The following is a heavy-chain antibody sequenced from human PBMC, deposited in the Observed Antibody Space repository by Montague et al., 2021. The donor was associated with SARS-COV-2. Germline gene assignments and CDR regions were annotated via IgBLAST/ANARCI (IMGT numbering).Heavy chain of an antibody. V-gene: IGHV4-59*01. Sequence: SETLSLTCTVSGGSINSNYWSWIRQPPGKGLEWIGNVSYSGSTNYNPSLKSRVTISVDTSKNQFSLKVSSVTAADTAVYFCARDIGGAGVMDVWGQGTTVSVSS. CDR3: ARDIGGAGVMDV. D-gene: IGHD3-10*01. CDR2: VSYSGST. J-gene: IGHJ6*02. CDR1: GGSINSNY.